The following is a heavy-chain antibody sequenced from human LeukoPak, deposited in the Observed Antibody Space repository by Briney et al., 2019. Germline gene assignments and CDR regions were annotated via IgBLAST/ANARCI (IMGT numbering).Heavy chain of an antibody. D-gene: IGHD3-16*01. CDR1: GGSFSGYY. CDR2: IYYSGST. J-gene: IGHJ5*02. V-gene: IGHV4-59*08. CDR3: ARLNGGWFDP. Sequence: PSETLSLTCAVYGGSFSGYYWSWIRQPPGKGLEWIGYIYYSGSTNYNPSLKSRVTISVDTSKNQFSLKLSSVTAADTAVYYCARLNGGWFDPWGQGTLVTVSS.